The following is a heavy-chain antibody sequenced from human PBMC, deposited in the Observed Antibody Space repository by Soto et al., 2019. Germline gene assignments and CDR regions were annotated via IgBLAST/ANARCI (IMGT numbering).Heavy chain of an antibody. D-gene: IGHD3-16*02. J-gene: IGHJ6*02. V-gene: IGHV3-74*01. CDR1: GFTFSSYW. CDR2: INSDGSST. CDR3: ERVIDYYGMDV. Sequence: GGSLRLSCAASGFTFSSYWMHWVRQAPGKGLVWVSRINSDGSSTSYADSVKGRFTISRDNAKNTLYLQMNSLRAEDTAVYYCERVIDYYGMDVWGQGTPVTVYS.